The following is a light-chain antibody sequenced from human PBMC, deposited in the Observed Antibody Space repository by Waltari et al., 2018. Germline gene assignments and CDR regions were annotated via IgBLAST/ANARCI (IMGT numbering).Light chain of an antibody. CDR2: GAS. CDR1: HGISRY. J-gene: IGKJ1*01. Sequence: IMLTQSPGTLSLSPGETATLSSRTRHGISRYLAWYQQKPGQAPRVLIYGASARATGIPYRFSGSGSGTDFSLTISELEPEDSAVYYCQHHFRLPATFGQGTKVEIK. V-gene: IGKV3-20*01. CDR3: QHHFRLPAT.